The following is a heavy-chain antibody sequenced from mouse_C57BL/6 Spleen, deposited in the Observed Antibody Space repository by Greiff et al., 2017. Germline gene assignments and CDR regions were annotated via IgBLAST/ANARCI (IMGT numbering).Heavy chain of an antibody. CDR2: FYPGSGSI. J-gene: IGHJ3*01. V-gene: IGHV1-62-2*01. D-gene: IGHD2-4*01. CDR1: GYTFTEYT. CDR3: ERHEEVYDYTPRFAY. Sequence: VQRVESGAELVKPGASVKLSCKASGYTFTEYTIHWVKQRSGQGLEWIGWFYPGSGSIKYNEKFKDKATLTADKSSSTVYMELSSLTSEDSAVYFCERHEEVYDYTPRFAYWGQGTLVTVSA.